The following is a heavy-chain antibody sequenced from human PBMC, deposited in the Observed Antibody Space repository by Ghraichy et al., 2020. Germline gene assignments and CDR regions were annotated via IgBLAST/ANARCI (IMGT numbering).Heavy chain of an antibody. CDR2: IYYSGST. J-gene: IGHJ4*02. Sequence: SETLSLTCTVSGGSISSSSYYWGWIRQPPGKGLEWIGSIYYSGSTYYNPSLKSRVTISVDTSKNQFSLKLSSVTAADTAVYYCARHDYYGSGSYYRGRPFDYWGQGTLVTVSS. CDR1: GGSISSSSYY. CDR3: ARHDYYGSGSYYRGRPFDY. D-gene: IGHD3-10*01. V-gene: IGHV4-39*01.